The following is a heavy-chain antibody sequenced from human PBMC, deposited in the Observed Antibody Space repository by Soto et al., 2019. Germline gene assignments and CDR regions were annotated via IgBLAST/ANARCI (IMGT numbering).Heavy chain of an antibody. Sequence: AASVKVSCKASGYTFTSYDINWVRQATGQGLEWMGWMNPNSGNTGYAQKFQGRVTMTRNTSISTAYMELSSLRSEDTAVYYCARGRGYSGYDLFDYWGQGTLVTVSS. CDR2: MNPNSGNT. CDR3: ARGRGYSGYDLFDY. CDR1: GYTFTSYD. D-gene: IGHD5-12*01. J-gene: IGHJ4*02. V-gene: IGHV1-8*01.